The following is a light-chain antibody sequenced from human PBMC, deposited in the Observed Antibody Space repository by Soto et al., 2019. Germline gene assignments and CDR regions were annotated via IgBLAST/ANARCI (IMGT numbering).Light chain of an antibody. Sequence: ESPINHYPSTLSASVGGRVTITCRASQSVSSWVAWYHLKPGKAPKLLIYKASTLETGVPSRFSGSGSGTEFTLTISSLQPDDFATYYCQHSHSFSGPFGRGTKVDIK. V-gene: IGKV1-5*03. CDR3: QHSHSFSGP. CDR2: KAS. J-gene: IGKJ1*01. CDR1: QSVSSW.